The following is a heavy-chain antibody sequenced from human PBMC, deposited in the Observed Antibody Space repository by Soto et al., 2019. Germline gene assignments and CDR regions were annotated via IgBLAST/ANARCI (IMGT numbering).Heavy chain of an antibody. CDR3: ATFRPPRWEATTIHSGMDV. V-gene: IGHV1-24*01. Sequence: ASVKVSCKVSGYTLTELSMHWVRQAPGKGLEWIGGFDPEDGETIYAQKSQGRVTMTEDTSTDTAYMELSSLRSEDTAVYYCATFRPPRWEATTIHSGMDVWGQGTTVTVYS. CDR1: GYTLTELS. D-gene: IGHD1-26*01. J-gene: IGHJ6*02. CDR2: FDPEDGET.